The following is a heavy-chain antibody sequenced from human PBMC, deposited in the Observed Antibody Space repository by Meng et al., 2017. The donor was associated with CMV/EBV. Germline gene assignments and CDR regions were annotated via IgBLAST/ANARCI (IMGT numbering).Heavy chain of an antibody. V-gene: IGHV3-23*01. D-gene: IGHD3-3*01. CDR1: GFTFSSYA. CDR3: AKDQGSLIFGVVTTSYYYYGMDV. Sequence: GGSLRLSCAASGFTFSSYAMSWVRQAPGKGLEWVSAISGSGGSTYYADSVKGRFTISRDNSKNTLYLQMNSLRAEDTAVHYCAKDQGSLIFGVVTTSYYYYGMDVWGQGTTVTVSS. CDR2: ISGSGGST. J-gene: IGHJ6*02.